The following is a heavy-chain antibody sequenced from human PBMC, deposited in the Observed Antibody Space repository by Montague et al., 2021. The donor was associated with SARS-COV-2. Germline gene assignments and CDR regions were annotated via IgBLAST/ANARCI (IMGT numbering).Heavy chain of an antibody. CDR2: INHSGST. Sequence: SETLSLTCAVYGVSFSGYYWSWIRQPPGKGLEWIGEINHSGSTNYNPSLKSRVTISVDTSKNQFSLELSSVTAADTAVYYCARALPVTTFFYSYYGMDVWGQGTTVTVSS. J-gene: IGHJ6*02. V-gene: IGHV4-34*01. D-gene: IGHD4-17*01. CDR3: ARALPVTTFFYSYYGMDV. CDR1: GVSFSGYY.